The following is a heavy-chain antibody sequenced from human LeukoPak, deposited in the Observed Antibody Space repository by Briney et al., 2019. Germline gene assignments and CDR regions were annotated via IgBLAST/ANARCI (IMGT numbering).Heavy chain of an antibody. Sequence: SETLSLTCTVSGGSISSYYWSWLRQPPGKGLEWIGYIYYSGSTNYNPSLKSRVTISVDTSKNQFSLKLSSVTAEDTAVYYCARDGQYQLLFLWGQGTLVTVSS. V-gene: IGHV4-59*01. CDR1: GGSISSYY. CDR3: ARDGQYQLLFL. D-gene: IGHD2-2*01. J-gene: IGHJ4*02. CDR2: IYYSGST.